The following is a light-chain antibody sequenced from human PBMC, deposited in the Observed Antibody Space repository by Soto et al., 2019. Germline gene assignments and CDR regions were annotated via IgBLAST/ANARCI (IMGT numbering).Light chain of an antibody. V-gene: IGLV2-14*03. CDR1: SSDAGVSIS. Sequence: QSALTQPASVSGSPGQSITVSCTGISSDAGVSISVSWYQQHPGKAPRLIIFDVNNRPSGVSPRFSGSKSGNTASLTISGLQAEDEAHYFCTSYKRGGLYVFGSGTKLTVL. CDR2: DVN. J-gene: IGLJ1*01. CDR3: TSYKRGGLYV.